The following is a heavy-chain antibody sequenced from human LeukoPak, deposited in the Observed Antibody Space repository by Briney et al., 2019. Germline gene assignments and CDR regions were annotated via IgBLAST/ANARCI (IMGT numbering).Heavy chain of an antibody. V-gene: IGHV4-34*01. CDR3: ARARYSGYD. J-gene: IGHJ4*02. Sequence: SETLSLTCTVSGGSISSYYWSWIRQPPGKGLEWIGEINHSGSTNYNPSLKSRVTISVDTSKNQFSLKLSSVTAADTAVYYCARARYSGYDWGQGTLVTVSS. D-gene: IGHD5-12*01. CDR2: INHSGST. CDR1: GGSISSYY.